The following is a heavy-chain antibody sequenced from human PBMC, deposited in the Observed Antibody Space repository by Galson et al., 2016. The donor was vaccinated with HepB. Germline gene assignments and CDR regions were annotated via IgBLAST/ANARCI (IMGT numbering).Heavy chain of an antibody. CDR3: ARRHEYCPPVGCSVDY. V-gene: IGHV3-30*03. J-gene: IGHJ4*02. Sequence: SLRLSCAASGFSLSHYGMHWVRQAPGKGLEWVAADSMDGRRKFYADSVKGRFTISRDNSNNMLFLQMSSLRVDDTAVYYCARRHEYCPPVGCSVDYWGQGTLVSVSS. D-gene: IGHD2/OR15-2a*01. CDR1: GFSLSHYG. CDR2: DSMDGRRK.